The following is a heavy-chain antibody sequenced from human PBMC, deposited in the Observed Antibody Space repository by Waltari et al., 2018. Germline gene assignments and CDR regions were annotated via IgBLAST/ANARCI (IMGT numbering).Heavy chain of an antibody. D-gene: IGHD5-18*01. CDR2: LHSSGST. J-gene: IGHJ4*02. Sequence: QVQLQESGPGLVKPSETLSLTCSVSGGSMVTNHWRWIRQPAGKGLEWIGHLHSSGSTNYNPSLKSRVDVSADTSKNQFSLRLTSVTAADTAIYYCARDPVDGYGHFDYWGQGTLVTVSS. V-gene: IGHV4-4*07. CDR1: GGSMVTNH. CDR3: ARDPVDGYGHFDY.